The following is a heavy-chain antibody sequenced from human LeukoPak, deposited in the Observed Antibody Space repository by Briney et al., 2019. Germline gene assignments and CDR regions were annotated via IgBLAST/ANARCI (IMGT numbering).Heavy chain of an antibody. CDR2: ISGSGTST. Sequence: HPGGSLRLSCAASGFTFSNYAMTWVRQAPGKGLEWVSAISGSGTSTYYADSVKGRFTIPGDNSKNTLYLQMNSLRAEDTAVYYCARAGGNTVSHSDYWGQGTLVTVSS. CDR1: GFTFSNYA. D-gene: IGHD4-17*01. V-gene: IGHV3-23*01. CDR3: ARAGGNTVSHSDY. J-gene: IGHJ4*02.